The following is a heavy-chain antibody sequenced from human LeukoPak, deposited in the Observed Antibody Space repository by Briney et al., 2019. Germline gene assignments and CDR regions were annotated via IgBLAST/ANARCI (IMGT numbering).Heavy chain of an antibody. J-gene: IGHJ4*02. Sequence: TGGSLRVSCAASGFTFSSYGMHWVRQAPGKGLEWLAVIAYDGSYEYYADSVKGRFTISRDNSKNTLYLQMNSLSAEDTAVYYCARSKSGRSWYLPDYWGQGTLVTVSS. V-gene: IGHV3-30*03. D-gene: IGHD6-13*01. CDR1: GFTFSSYG. CDR3: ARSKSGRSWYLPDY. CDR2: IAYDGSYE.